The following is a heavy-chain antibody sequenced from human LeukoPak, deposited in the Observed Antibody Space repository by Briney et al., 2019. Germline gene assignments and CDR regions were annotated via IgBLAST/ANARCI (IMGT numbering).Heavy chain of an antibody. D-gene: IGHD3-3*01. V-gene: IGHV1-8*01. J-gene: IGHJ4*02. CDR3: ASDDSTL. CDR1: GYTFTSYD. CDR2: MNPNSGNT. Sequence: ASVKVSCKASGYTFTSYDINWVRQATGQGLEWLGWMNPNSGNTGYAQNFQGRVTMTRDMSTSTVYMELSSLRSEDTAVYYCASDDSTLWGQGTLVTVSS.